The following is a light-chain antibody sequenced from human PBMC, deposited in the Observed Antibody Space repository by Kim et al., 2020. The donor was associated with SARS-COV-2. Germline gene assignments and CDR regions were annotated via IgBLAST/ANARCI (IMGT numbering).Light chain of an antibody. CDR3: QQYSDYPYT. CDR2: KAS. J-gene: IGKJ2*01. CDR1: QSISRS. V-gene: IGKV1-5*03. Sequence: DIQMTQSPSTLSASVGDRVTITCRASQSISRSLAWFHQSPGKPPKLVIYKASNLESGIPSRFSGSASGTEFTLTISSLQPADFGTYYCQQYSDYPYTFGQGTNLEI.